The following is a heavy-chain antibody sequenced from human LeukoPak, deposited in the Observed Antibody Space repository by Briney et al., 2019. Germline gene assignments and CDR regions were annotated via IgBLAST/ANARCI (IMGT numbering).Heavy chain of an antibody. CDR2: ISSSSSTI. J-gene: IGHJ3*02. D-gene: IGHD3-3*01. CDR1: GFTFSCYS. CDR3: ARDKGPTYYDFWSGLDAFDI. V-gene: IGHV3-48*01. Sequence: PGGSLRLSCAAPGFTFSCYSMNWVRQAPGKGLEWVSYISSSSSTIYYADSVKGRFTISRDNAKNSLYLQMNSLRAEDTAVYYCARDKGPTYYDFWSGLDAFDIWGQGTMVTASS.